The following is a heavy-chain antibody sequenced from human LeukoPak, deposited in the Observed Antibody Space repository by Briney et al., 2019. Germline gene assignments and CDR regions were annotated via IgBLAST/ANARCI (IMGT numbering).Heavy chain of an antibody. CDR3: ARDASYYGLDV. CDR1: ADTFKRYA. Sequence: SVKVSCKASADTFKRYAISWVRQAPGHGLEWMGRITPLLGMANYTQRFQGRVTITADKSTHTAYMELSTLRSDDTAVYYCARDASYYGLDVWGQGTTVTVSS. V-gene: IGHV1-69*04. CDR2: ITPLLGMA. J-gene: IGHJ6*02.